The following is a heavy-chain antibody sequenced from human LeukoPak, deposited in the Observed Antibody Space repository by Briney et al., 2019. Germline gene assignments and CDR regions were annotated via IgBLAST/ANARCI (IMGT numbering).Heavy chain of an antibody. J-gene: IGHJ1*01. Sequence: PGGSLRLSCAASGFTSSSYAMHWVRQAPGKGLEWVAVISYDGSNKYYADSVKGRFTISRDNSKNTLYLQMNSLRAEDTAVYYCARDLIAAAGTGGYFQHWGQGTLVTVSS. CDR1: GFTSSSYA. CDR2: ISYDGSNK. V-gene: IGHV3-30-3*01. D-gene: IGHD6-13*01. CDR3: ARDLIAAAGTGGYFQH.